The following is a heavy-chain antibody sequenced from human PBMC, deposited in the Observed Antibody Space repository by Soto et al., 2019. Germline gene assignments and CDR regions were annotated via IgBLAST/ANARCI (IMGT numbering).Heavy chain of an antibody. CDR2: ISSKGGHT. D-gene: IGHD3-10*02. CDR3: VKDASRTTGAADVYDY. J-gene: IGHJ4*02. Sequence: SLRLSCSATGFTFSSYAMQWVRQAPGKGLEYVSAISSKGGHTYHADSVKDRLTISRYNYKNTLSLKMRSLRAEDTAVYYCVKDASRTTGAADVYDYWGQGTLLTASS. CDR1: GFTFSSYA. V-gene: IGHV3-64D*06.